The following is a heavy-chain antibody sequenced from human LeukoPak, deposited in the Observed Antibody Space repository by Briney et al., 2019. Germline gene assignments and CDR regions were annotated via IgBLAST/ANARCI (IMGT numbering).Heavy chain of an antibody. V-gene: IGHV3-21*06. Sequence: GGSLRLSCAASGFTFSSYSMNWVRQAPGKGLEWVSSISSSSTYIYYADSVKGRFTISRDNAKNSLYLQMNNLRAEDTAVCYCARDLTTVTTAFFVYWGQGALVTVSS. CDR2: ISSSSTYI. CDR1: GFTFSSYS. J-gene: IGHJ4*02. CDR3: ARDLTTVTTAFFVY. D-gene: IGHD4-11*01.